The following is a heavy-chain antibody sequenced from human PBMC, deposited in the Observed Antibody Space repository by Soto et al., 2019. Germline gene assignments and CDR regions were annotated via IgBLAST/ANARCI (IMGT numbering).Heavy chain of an antibody. CDR3: AREGYCSSTSCYPFDY. CDR2: ISSNGGST. Sequence: EVQLVESGGGLVQPGGSLRLSCAASGFTFSSYAMHWVRQAPGKGLEYVSAISSNGGSTYYANSVKGRFTISRDNSKNTLYLQMGSLRAEDMAVYYCAREGYCSSTSCYPFDYWGQGTLVTVSS. V-gene: IGHV3-64*01. J-gene: IGHJ4*02. D-gene: IGHD2-2*01. CDR1: GFTFSSYA.